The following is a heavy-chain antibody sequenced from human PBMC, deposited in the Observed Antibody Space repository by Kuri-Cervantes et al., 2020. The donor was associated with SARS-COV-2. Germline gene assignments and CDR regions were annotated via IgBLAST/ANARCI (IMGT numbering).Heavy chain of an antibody. CDR3: ARDNILFSGSGFDS. Sequence: SETLSLTCTVSGGSISSYYWSWMRQPPGKGLEWIGYFYSTGVTNYDPSLKTRVTMSTDASKNQLSLKLTSVTAADTAVYFCARDNILFSGSGFDSWGQGALVTVSS. D-gene: IGHD1-26*01. CDR1: GGSISSYY. V-gene: IGHV4-59*01. J-gene: IGHJ4*02. CDR2: FYSTGVT.